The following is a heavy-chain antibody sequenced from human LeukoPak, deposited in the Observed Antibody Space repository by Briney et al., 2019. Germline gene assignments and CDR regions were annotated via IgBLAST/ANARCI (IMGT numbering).Heavy chain of an antibody. Sequence: SVKVSCKASGGTFSKYTISWVRQRPGQGLEWMGGITPLFGTANYAQKFQGRVTITADESASTAYMELSSLRSEDTAVYYCARDPYDFLTGHYSGSGGDYWGQGTLVTVSS. V-gene: IGHV1-69*01. CDR1: GGTFSKYT. CDR2: ITPLFGTA. J-gene: IGHJ4*02. CDR3: ARDPYDFLTGHYSGSGGDY. D-gene: IGHD3-9*01.